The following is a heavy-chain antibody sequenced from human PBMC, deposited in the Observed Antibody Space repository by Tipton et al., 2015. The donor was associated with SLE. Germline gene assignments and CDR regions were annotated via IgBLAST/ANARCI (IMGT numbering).Heavy chain of an antibody. D-gene: IGHD2-15*01. Sequence: QLVQSGAEVKKTGASVKVSCQTSGYTFSDFYVHWVRQAPGQGLEWMGWLNPRSGGTNLAPKFRARVTMTRDTSTSTVYMELSSLRSEDTAVYYCARDRGSHGMDVWGQGTTVTVSS. J-gene: IGHJ6*02. V-gene: IGHV1-2*02. CDR2: LNPRSGGT. CDR3: ARDRGSHGMDV. CDR1: GYTFSDFY.